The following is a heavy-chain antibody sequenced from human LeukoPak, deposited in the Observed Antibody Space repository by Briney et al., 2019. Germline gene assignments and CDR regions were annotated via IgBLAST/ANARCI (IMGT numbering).Heavy chain of an antibody. D-gene: IGHD2-21*02. CDR3: ARVASMCGGGDCHFDY. J-gene: IGHJ4*02. Sequence: GASVKVSCKASGGTFSSYAISWVRQAPGQGLEWMGGIIPIFGTANYAQKFQGRVTITADKSTSTAYMELSSLRSEDTAVYYCARVASMCGGGDCHFDYWGQGTLVTVSS. CDR2: IIPIFGTA. CDR1: GGTFSSYA. V-gene: IGHV1-69*06.